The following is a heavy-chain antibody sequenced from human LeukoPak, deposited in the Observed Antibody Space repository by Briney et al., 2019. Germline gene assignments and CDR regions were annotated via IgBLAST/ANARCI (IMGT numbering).Heavy chain of an antibody. CDR1: GVSFSGYY. CDR3: ARGYYDFWSGYYHYYYYGMDV. J-gene: IGHJ6*02. CDR2: INHSGST. D-gene: IGHD3-3*01. Sequence: SETLSLTCAVYGVSFSGYYWSWIRQPPGKGLEWIGEINHSGSTNYNPSLKSRVTISVDTSKNQFSLKLSSVTAADTAVYYCARGYYDFWSGYYHYYYYGMDVWGQGTTVTVSS. V-gene: IGHV4-34*01.